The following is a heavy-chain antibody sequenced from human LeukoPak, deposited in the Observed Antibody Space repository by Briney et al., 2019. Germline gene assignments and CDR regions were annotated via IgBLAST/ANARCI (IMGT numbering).Heavy chain of an antibody. CDR3: AREVNWGYIDY. CDR1: GGSISSSSYY. CDR2: IYYSGST. J-gene: IGHJ4*02. Sequence: PSETLSLTCTVSGGSISSSSYYWGWIRQPPGKGLEWIGYIYYSGSTNYNPSLKSRVTISVDTSKNQFSLKLSSVTAADTAVYYCAREVNWGYIDYWGQGTLVTVSS. V-gene: IGHV4-61*01. D-gene: IGHD7-27*01.